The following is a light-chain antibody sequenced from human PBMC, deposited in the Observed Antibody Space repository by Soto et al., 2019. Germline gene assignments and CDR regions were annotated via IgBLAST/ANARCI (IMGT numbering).Light chain of an antibody. Sequence: FWSSHSPSLLSASTGYRFTISCRLSQSISSYLPWYQQKPGKAPELLIYAASTLQSGVPPRFSGSGSGTDFTLTISSLQSEDFATYYCLQDNNYPRTFGQGTKGDIK. CDR1: QSISSY. V-gene: IGKV1D-8*03. CDR2: AAS. J-gene: IGKJ1*01. CDR3: LQDNNYPRT.